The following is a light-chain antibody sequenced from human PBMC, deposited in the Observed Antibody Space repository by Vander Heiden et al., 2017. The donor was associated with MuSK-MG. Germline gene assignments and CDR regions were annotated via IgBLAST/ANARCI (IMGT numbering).Light chain of an antibody. J-gene: IGKJ4*01. CDR3: QQRSVWPPT. V-gene: IGKV3-11*01. CDR2: AES. Sequence: EVVLTQSPVTQSLSPGERATLSRRASQSVKNYVAWYQQKPGQAPRLLIYAESNRATGTPARFRGSGSGTDFTLTISSLEPEDSAIYFCQQRSVWPPTFGGGTRIEVK. CDR1: QSVKNY.